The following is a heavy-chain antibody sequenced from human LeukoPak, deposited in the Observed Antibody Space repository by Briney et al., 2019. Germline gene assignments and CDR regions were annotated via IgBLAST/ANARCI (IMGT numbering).Heavy chain of an antibody. CDR2: ISAYNGNT. CDR3: ARDRAVLRYFDWWYYYSMDV. J-gene: IGHJ6*02. Sequence: ASVKVSCKASGYTFTSYGISWVRQAPGQGLEWMGWISAYNGNTNYAQKLQGRVTMTTDTSTSTAYMELRSLRSDDTAVYYCARDRAVLRYFDWWYYYSMDVWGQGTTVTVSS. CDR1: GYTFTSYG. D-gene: IGHD3-9*01. V-gene: IGHV1-18*01.